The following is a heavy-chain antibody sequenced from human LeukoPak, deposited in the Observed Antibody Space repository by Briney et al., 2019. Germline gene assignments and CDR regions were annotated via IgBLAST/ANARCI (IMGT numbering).Heavy chain of an antibody. CDR2: IRYDGSNK. D-gene: IGHD3-10*01. CDR3: AKSPSMVRGVKDAFDI. J-gene: IGHJ3*02. Sequence: GGSLRLSCAASGFTFSSYGMHWVRQAPGKGLEWVAFIRYDGSNKYYADSVKGRFTISRDNSKNTLYLQMNSLRAEDTAVYYCAKSPSMVRGVKDAFDIWGQGTMVTVSS. CDR1: GFTFSSYG. V-gene: IGHV3-30*02.